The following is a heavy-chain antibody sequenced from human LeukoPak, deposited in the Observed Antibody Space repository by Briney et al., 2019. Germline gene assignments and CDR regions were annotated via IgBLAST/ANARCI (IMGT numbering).Heavy chain of an antibody. D-gene: IGHD3-10*01. CDR3: TRHVDYYGSGSYYNEGFDP. Sequence: GGSLRLSCAASGFTFSGSAMHWVRQASGKGLEWVGRIRSKANSYATAYAASVKGRFTISRDDSKNTAYLQMNSLKTEDTAVYYCTRHVDYYGSGSYYNEGFDPWGQGTLVTVSS. V-gene: IGHV3-73*01. CDR1: GFTFSGSA. J-gene: IGHJ5*02. CDR2: IRSKANSYAT.